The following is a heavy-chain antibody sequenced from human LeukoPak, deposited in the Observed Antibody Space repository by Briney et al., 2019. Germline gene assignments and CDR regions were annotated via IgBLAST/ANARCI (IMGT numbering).Heavy chain of an antibody. V-gene: IGHV4-34*01. D-gene: IGHD6-13*01. J-gene: IGHJ4*02. CDR2: INHSGST. Sequence: SETLSLTCAVYGGSFSGYYWSWIRQPPAKGLEWIGEINHSGSTNYNPSLKSRVTISVDTSKNQFSLKLSSVTAADTAVYYCARAYSSSWYWMGYFDYWGQGTLVTVSS. CDR3: ARAYSSSWYWMGYFDY. CDR1: GGSFSGYY.